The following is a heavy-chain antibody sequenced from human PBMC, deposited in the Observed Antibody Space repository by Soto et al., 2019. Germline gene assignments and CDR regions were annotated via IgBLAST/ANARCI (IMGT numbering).Heavy chain of an antibody. D-gene: IGHD3-22*01. J-gene: IGHJ5*02. Sequence: SETLSLTCTVSGGSISSSSYYWGWIRQPPGKGLEWIGSIYYSGSTYYNPSLKSRVTISVDTSKNQFSLKLSSVTAADTAVYYCARLYYYDSSGYPTWGQGTLVTVSS. CDR1: GGSISSSSYY. V-gene: IGHV4-39*01. CDR2: IYYSGST. CDR3: ARLYYYDSSGYPT.